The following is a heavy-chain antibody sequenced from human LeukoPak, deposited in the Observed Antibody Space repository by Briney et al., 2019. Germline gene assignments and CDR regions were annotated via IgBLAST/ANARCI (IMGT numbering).Heavy chain of an antibody. J-gene: IGHJ6*03. CDR1: GFTFRNYG. CDR2: IWSDGNNR. CDR3: AKDPGASVSGFYMDV. V-gene: IGHV3-30*02. Sequence: GGSLRLSCAASGFTFRNYGMHWVRQATGKGLEWVSFIWSDGNNRFYADSVKGRFTTSRDNSKNMLYLQMDTLRAEDTALYYCAKDPGASVSGFYMDVWGKGTTVIVSS. D-gene: IGHD2-8*02.